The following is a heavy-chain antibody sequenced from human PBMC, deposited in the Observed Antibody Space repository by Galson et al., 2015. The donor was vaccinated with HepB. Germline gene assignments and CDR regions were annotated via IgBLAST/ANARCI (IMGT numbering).Heavy chain of an antibody. CDR2: ISSSSSYT. Sequence: SLRLSCAASGFTFSDYYMSWIRQAPGKGLEWVSYISSSSSYTNYADSVKGRFTISRDNAKNSLYLQMNSLRAEDTAVYYCAIPRGYSYGYWYFDPWGRGTLVTVSS. CDR3: AIPRGYSYGYWYFDP. D-gene: IGHD5-18*01. V-gene: IGHV3-11*03. CDR1: GFTFSDYY. J-gene: IGHJ2*01.